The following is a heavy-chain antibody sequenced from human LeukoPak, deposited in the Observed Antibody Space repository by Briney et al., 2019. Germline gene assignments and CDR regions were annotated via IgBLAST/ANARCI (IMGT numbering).Heavy chain of an antibody. J-gene: IGHJ4*02. CDR2: IIPIFGTA. CDR3: AAGGYYDSSGYYFTGGRIDY. D-gene: IGHD3-22*01. Sequence: GASVKVSFKASGGTFNNYVISWVRQAPGQGREWMGGIIPIFGTANYAQKFQGIVTITTDESTSTAYMELSSLRSEDTAVYYCAAGGYYDSSGYYFTGGRIDYWGQGTLVTVSS. CDR1: GGTFNNYV. V-gene: IGHV1-69*05.